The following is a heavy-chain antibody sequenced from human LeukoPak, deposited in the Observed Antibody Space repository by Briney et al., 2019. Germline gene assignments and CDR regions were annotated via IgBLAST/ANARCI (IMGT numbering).Heavy chain of an antibody. CDR3: ARIVSGSYV. V-gene: IGHV3-7*01. D-gene: IGHD1-26*01. J-gene: IGHJ4*02. Sequence: GGSLRLSCAASGFTFRSYWMSWVRQTPGKGPEWVANIKEDGSEKYYVDSVKGRFTISRDNAKNSLYLQMNSLRAEDTAVYYCARIVSGSYVWGQGTLVTVSS. CDR2: IKEDGSEK. CDR1: GFTFRSYW.